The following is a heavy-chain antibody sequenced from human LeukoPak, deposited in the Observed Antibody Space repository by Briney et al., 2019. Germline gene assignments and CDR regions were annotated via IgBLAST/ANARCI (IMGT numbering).Heavy chain of an antibody. V-gene: IGHV3-30-3*01. CDR3: AVSPNDYYYGMDV. CDR2: ISYDGSNK. CDR1: GFTFSSYA. J-gene: IGHJ6*02. Sequence: GGSLRLSCAASGFTFSSYAMHWVRQAPGKGLEWVAVISYDGSNKYYADSVKGRFTISRDNSKNTLYLQMNSLRAEDTAVYYCAVSPNDYYYGMDVWGQGTTVIVSS.